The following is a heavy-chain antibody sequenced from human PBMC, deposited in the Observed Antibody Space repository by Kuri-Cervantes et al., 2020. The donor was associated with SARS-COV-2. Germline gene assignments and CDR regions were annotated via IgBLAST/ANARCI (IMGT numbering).Heavy chain of an antibody. CDR2: IIPIFGTA. V-gene: IGHV1-69*13. CDR1: GGTFSSYA. Sequence: SVKVSCKASGGTFSSYAISWVRQAPGQGLEWMGGIIPIFGTANYAQKFRGRVTITADESTSTAYMELSSLRSEDTAVYYCAREDRGCWGGDCYRDAFDIWGQGTMVTVSS. CDR3: AREDRGCWGGDCYRDAFDI. D-gene: IGHD2-21*01. J-gene: IGHJ3*02.